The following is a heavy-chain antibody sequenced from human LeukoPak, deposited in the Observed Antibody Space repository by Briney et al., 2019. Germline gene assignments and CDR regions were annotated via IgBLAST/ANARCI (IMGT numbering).Heavy chain of an antibody. CDR2: ISSSSSDI. CDR1: GFTFSSYS. Sequence: GGSLRLSCEASGFTFSSYSMNWVRQAPGKGLEWVSGISSSSSDISYADSVKGRFTISRDNAKNSLYLQMNSLRAEDTAVYYCARVRVPGDYFDYWGQGTLVTVSS. D-gene: IGHD2-2*01. V-gene: IGHV3-21*01. CDR3: ARVRVPGDYFDY. J-gene: IGHJ4*02.